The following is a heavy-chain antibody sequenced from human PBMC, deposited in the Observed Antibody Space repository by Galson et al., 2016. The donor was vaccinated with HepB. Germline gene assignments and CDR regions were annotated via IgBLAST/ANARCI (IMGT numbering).Heavy chain of an antibody. Sequence: QSGADVKKPGESLKISCKGSGYTFISYLIVWVRQMPGKGLEWMGSIYPDDSNIKYSPSFQGQVTVSVDKSISTAYLQWSSLQASDTAMYYCARRRDILTGYRYYYVMDVWGQGTTVTVSS. CDR1: GYTFISYL. V-gene: IGHV5-51*01. D-gene: IGHD3-9*01. CDR2: IYPDDSNI. J-gene: IGHJ6*02. CDR3: ARRRDILTGYRYYYVMDV.